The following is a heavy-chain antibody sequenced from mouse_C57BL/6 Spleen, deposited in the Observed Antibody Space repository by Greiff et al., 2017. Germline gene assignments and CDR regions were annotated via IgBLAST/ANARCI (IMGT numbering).Heavy chain of an antibody. D-gene: IGHD1-1*01. CDR2: ILPGSGST. CDR3: ARGTIITTVVATDFDY. Sequence: VQGVESGAELMKPGASVKLSCKATGYTFTGYWIEWVKQRPGHGLEWIGEILPGSGSTNYNEKFKGKATFTADTSSNTAYMQLSSLTTEDSVIYYCARGTIITTVVATDFDYWGQGTTLTVSS. J-gene: IGHJ2*01. CDR1: GYTFTGYW. V-gene: IGHV1-9*01.